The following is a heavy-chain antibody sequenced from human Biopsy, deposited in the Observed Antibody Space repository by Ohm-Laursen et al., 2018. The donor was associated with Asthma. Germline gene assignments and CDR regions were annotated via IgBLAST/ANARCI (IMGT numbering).Heavy chain of an antibody. CDR1: GDTFSSYT. D-gene: IGHD5-24*01. CDR2: LIPIFGTA. CDR3: ARGGPRDGYTPTQFLDF. V-gene: IGHV1-69*06. J-gene: IGHJ4*02. Sequence: SVKVSCKVSGDTFSSYTISWVRQAPGQGLEWMGGLIPIFGTANYAQKFQGRVSITADKSTSTAYMQLSSLRSDDTAVYYCARGGPRDGYTPTQFLDFWGPGTLVTVSS.